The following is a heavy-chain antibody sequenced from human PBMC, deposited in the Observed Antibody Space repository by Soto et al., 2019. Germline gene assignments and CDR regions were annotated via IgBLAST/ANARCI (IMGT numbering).Heavy chain of an antibody. J-gene: IGHJ6*02. CDR1: GFTFSSFG. Sequence: QVQVVESGGGVVQPGRSLRLSCAASGFTFSSFGMHWVRQAPGKGLEWVAVISYDGSNKYYADSVKGRFTISRDNSKNTLYLQMNSLRAEDTAVYYCAKDVVVGATPGLGDYYYYYGMDVWGQGTTVTVSS. CDR3: AKDVVVGATPGLGDYYYYYGMDV. CDR2: ISYDGSNK. D-gene: IGHD1-26*01. V-gene: IGHV3-30*18.